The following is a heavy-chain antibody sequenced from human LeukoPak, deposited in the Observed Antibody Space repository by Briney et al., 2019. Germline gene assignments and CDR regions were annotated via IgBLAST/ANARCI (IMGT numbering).Heavy chain of an antibody. CDR1: GFTFSSYS. CDR3: ARARCSGGSCYSNRYFDY. Sequence: KTGRSLRLSCAASGFTFSSYSMNWVRQAPGKGLEWVSSISSSSYIYYADSVKGRFTISRDNAKNSLYLQMNSLRAEDTAVYYCARARCSGGSCYSNRYFDYWGQGTLVTVSS. J-gene: IGHJ4*02. V-gene: IGHV3-21*01. CDR2: ISSSSYI. D-gene: IGHD2-15*01.